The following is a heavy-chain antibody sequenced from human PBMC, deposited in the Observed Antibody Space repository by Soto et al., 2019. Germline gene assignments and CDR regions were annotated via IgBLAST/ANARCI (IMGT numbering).Heavy chain of an antibody. V-gene: IGHV3-23*01. Sequence: EVQLLESGGGLVQPGGSLRLSCAASGFVFSSYAMSWVRQAPGKGLEWVSTISGSGGNTYYADSVKGRFTISRDNSKNTLYPQMNSLRAEDTALYYCAKDPRVHYYGSGSSSYWGQGTLVTVSS. CDR3: AKDPRVHYYGSGSSSY. CDR1: GFVFSSYA. D-gene: IGHD3-10*01. CDR2: ISGSGGNT. J-gene: IGHJ4*02.